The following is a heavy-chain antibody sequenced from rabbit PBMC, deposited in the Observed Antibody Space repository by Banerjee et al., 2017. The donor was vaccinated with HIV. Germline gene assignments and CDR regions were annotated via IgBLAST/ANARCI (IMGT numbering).Heavy chain of an antibody. CDR1: GFTISSGYD. D-gene: IGHD4-1*01. J-gene: IGHJ4*01. Sequence: QEQLEESGGGLVQPEGSLTLTCTASGFTISSGYDMCWVRQAPGKGLEWIACIYAGDGNTHYASWAKGRFTISKTSSTVDLKMTSLTAADTATYFCARDLAGVIGWNFNLWGQGTLVTVS. CDR2: IYAGDGNT. CDR3: ARDLAGVIGWNFNL. V-gene: IGHV1S45*01.